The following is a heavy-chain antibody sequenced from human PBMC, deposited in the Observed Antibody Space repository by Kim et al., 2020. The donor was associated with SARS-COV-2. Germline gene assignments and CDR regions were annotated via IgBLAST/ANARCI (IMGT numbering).Heavy chain of an antibody. V-gene: IGHV4-30-4*01. D-gene: IGHD2-15*01. J-gene: IGHJ3*02. CDR3: ARARRGNVVVVAATRGHAFDI. Sequence: SETLSLTCTVSGGSISSGDYYWSWIRQPPGKGLEWIGYIYYSGSTYYNPSLKSRVTISVDTSKNQFSLKLSSVTAADTAVYYCARARRGNVVVVAATRGHAFDIWVQGTVVTVSS. CDR2: IYYSGST. CDR1: GGSISSGDYY.